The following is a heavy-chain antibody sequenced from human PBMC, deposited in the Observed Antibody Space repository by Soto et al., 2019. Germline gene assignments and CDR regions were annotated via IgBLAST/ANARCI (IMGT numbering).Heavy chain of an antibody. Sequence: PGGSLRLSSAASGFSFSTYAMSWVRQAPGKGLEWVSAISGSGGSTYYADSVKGRFTISRDNSKNTLYLQMNSLRAEDTAVYYCAKAGAYRSSWYFLWFDPWGQGTLVTVSS. CDR3: AKAGAYRSSWYFLWFDP. V-gene: IGHV3-23*01. CDR1: GFSFSTYA. J-gene: IGHJ5*02. CDR2: ISGSGGST. D-gene: IGHD6-13*01.